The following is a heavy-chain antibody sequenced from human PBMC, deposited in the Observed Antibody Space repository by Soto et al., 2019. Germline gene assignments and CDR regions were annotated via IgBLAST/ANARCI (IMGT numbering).Heavy chain of an antibody. CDR3: ARPILCSGMDA. CDR1: GYTFTSYD. D-gene: IGHD3-10*01. CDR2: MNPNSGNT. Sequence: QVQLVQSGAEVKKPGASVKVSCKASGYTFTSYDINWVRQATGQGLEWMGWMNPNSGNTDYAQKFQGRVTMTRNTSISTANREWSSLRSEDPAVYYGARPILCSGMDAWAQGTTVTVSS. J-gene: IGHJ6*02. V-gene: IGHV1-8*01.